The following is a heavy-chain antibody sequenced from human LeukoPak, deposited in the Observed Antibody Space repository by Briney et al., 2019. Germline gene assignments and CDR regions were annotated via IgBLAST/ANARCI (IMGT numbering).Heavy chain of an antibody. D-gene: IGHD6-13*01. CDR2: IYTSGST. CDR3: ARDQDTAAANWFDP. J-gene: IGHJ5*02. Sequence: SETLSPTCTVSGGSISGYYWSWIRQPAGKGLEWIGRIYTSGSTNYNPSLKSRVTMSVDTSKDQFSLKLSSVTAADTAVYYCARDQDTAAANWFDPWGQGTLVTVSS. V-gene: IGHV4-4*07. CDR1: GGSISGYY.